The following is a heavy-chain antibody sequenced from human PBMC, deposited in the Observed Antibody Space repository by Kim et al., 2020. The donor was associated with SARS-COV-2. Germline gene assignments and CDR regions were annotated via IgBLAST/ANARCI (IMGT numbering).Heavy chain of an antibody. CDR3: AREALGYSSSWYEPYNWFDT. V-gene: IGHV4-31*03. Sequence: SETLSLTCTVSGGSISSGGYYWSWIRQHPGKGLEWIGYIYYSGSTYYNPSLKSRVTISVDTSKKQFSLKLSSVTAADTAVYYCAREALGYSSSWYEPYNWFDTWGQGTLVTVSS. CDR1: GGSISSGGYY. D-gene: IGHD6-13*01. CDR2: IYYSGST. J-gene: IGHJ5*02.